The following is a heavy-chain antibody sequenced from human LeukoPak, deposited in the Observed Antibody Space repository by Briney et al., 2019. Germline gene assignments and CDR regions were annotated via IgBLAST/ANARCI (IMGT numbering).Heavy chain of an antibody. D-gene: IGHD6-13*01. CDR2: ISYDGSNK. CDR1: GFTFSSYG. V-gene: IGHV3-30*18. CDR3: AKGGDSIAAAAGVNYFDY. J-gene: IGHJ4*02. Sequence: GGSLRLSCAASGFTFSSYGMHWVRQAPGKGLEWVAVISYDGSNKYYADSVKGRFTISRDNSKNTLYLQMNSLRAEDTAVYYCAKGGDSIAAAAGVNYFDYWGQGTLVTVSS.